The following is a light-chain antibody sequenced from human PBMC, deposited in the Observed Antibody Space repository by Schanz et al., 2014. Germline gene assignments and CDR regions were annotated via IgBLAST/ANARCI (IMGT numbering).Light chain of an antibody. Sequence: QSALTQPASVSGSPGQSITISCTGTSSDVGAYNDVSWYQQHPGKAPKLMIYDVNKRPSGVSDRFSGSNSGNAASLTVSGLQAEDEADYYCSSYAGSNTPYVFGTGTKLTVL. V-gene: IGLV2-14*03. CDR2: DVN. CDR1: SSDVGAYND. CDR3: SSYAGSNTPYV. J-gene: IGLJ1*01.